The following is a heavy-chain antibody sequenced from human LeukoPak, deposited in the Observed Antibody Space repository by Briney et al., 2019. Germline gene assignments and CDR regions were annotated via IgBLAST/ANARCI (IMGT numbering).Heavy chain of an antibody. CDR3: ARGSIAARDFDY. CDR1: GGSISSGGYS. J-gene: IGHJ4*02. V-gene: IGHV4-31*03. D-gene: IGHD6-6*01. CDR2: IYYSGST. Sequence: PSETLSLTCTVSGGSISSGGYSWSWIRQHPGKGLEWIGYIYYSGSTYYNPSLKSRVTISVDTSKNQFSLKLSSVTAADTAVYYCARGSIAARDFDYWGQGTLVTVSS.